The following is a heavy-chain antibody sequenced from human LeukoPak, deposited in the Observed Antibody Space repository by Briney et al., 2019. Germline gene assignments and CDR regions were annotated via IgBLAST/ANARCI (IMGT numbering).Heavy chain of an antibody. CDR1: GGSFSGYY. V-gene: IGHV4-34*01. Sequence: SETLSLTCAVYGGSFSGYYWSWIRQPPGKGLEWIGEINHSGSTDYNPSLKSRVTISVDTSKNQFSLKLSSVTAADTAVYYCARLGRYSYGPGVSYWGQGTLVTVSS. CDR2: INHSGST. J-gene: IGHJ4*02. D-gene: IGHD5-18*01. CDR3: ARLGRYSYGPGVSY.